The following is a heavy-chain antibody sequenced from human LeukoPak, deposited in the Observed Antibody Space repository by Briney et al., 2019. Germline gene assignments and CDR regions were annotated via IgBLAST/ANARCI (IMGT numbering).Heavy chain of an antibody. CDR1: GFTFTDYY. D-gene: IGHD1-26*01. CDR3: VRSKWELGY. J-gene: IGHJ4*02. CDR2: ISSSGTA. Sequence: GGSLRLSCAASGFTFTDYYMAWIRQAPGKGLEWVSYISSSGTAHHADSVKGRFTIYRDNDKSSVHLQMNTLRAEDTAVYYCVRSKWELGYWGQGTLVTVSP. V-gene: IGHV3-11*01.